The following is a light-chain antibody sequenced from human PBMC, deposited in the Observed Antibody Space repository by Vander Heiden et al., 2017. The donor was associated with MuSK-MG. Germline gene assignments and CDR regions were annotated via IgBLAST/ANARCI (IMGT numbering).Light chain of an antibody. CDR1: QDISNY. V-gene: IGKV1-33*01. CDR3: QQYDNLPIT. J-gene: IGKJ5*01. Sequence: DIQMTQSPSSLSASVGDRVTITCQASQDISNYLNWYQQKPGKAPKLLIYDASNLETGVPSRFSGSGSGTDFTFTISSLQPEDIATYYCQQYDNLPITFGQGTQLEIK. CDR2: DAS.